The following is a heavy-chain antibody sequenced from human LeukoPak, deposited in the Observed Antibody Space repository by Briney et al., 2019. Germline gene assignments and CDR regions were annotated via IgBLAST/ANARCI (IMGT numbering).Heavy chain of an antibody. V-gene: IGHV4-30-4*07. Sequence: SGTLSLTCTVSGGSISSGGYSWSWIRQPPGKGLEWIGYIYYSGSTYYNPSLKSRVTISVDTSKNQLSLKLSSVTAADTAVYYCARESNYYGSGTGWFDPWGQGTLVTVSS. CDR1: GGSISSGGYS. J-gene: IGHJ5*02. D-gene: IGHD3-10*01. CDR3: ARESNYYGSGTGWFDP. CDR2: IYYSGST.